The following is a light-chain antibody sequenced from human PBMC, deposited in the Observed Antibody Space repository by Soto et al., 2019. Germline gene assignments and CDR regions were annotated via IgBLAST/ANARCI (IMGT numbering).Light chain of an antibody. CDR3: MQGTHWPLT. Sequence: DVVMTQSPLSLPVTLGQPASISCRSSESLLYRDGSTYLNWFHQRTGQSPRRLIYKISNRVSGVPDRFSCSGSGNDFTLKISRVEAADVWVYYCMQGTHWPLTFGQGTKLEI. V-gene: IGKV2-30*01. CDR1: ESLLYRDGSTY. CDR2: KIS. J-gene: IGKJ1*01.